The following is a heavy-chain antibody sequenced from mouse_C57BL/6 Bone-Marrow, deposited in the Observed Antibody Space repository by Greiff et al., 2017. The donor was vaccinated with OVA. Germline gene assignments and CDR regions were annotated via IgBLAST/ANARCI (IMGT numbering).Heavy chain of an antibody. CDR1: GYTFTSYC. CDR2: IHPNSGST. V-gene: IGHV1-64*01. J-gene: IGHJ3*01. CDR3: ARWGTMRVVGGFAY. Sequence: VQLQQSGAELVKPGASVKLSCKASGYTFTSYCMHWVKQRPGQGLEWIGMIHPNSGSTNYNEKFKSKATMTADKSSSTAYMQLSSLTSEDSAVYYCARWGTMRVVGGFAYWGQGTLVTVSA. D-gene: IGHD1-1*02.